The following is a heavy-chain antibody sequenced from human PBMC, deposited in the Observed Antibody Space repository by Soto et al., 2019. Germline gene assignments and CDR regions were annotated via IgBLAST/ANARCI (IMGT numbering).Heavy chain of an antibody. V-gene: IGHV3-23*04. D-gene: IGHD3-10*01. CDR2: ITDNGGST. CDR1: GFTFRNNV. CDR3: ANEVYGAARGGMDV. J-gene: IGHJ6*02. Sequence: EVQLVESGGGLVQPGGSLRLSCAASGFTFRNNVMNWVRQAPGRGLEWVSAITDNGGSTYYADSVKGRCTISRDNSKNTLYLQMNGPRAEDMAVYYCANEVYGAARGGMDVWGQGTTVTVSS.